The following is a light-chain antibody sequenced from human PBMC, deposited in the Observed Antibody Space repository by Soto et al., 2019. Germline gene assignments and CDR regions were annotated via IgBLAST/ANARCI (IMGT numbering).Light chain of an antibody. Sequence: DIQMTQSPSSLSASMGERVTITCRASQTIRTFLNWYRQKPGKAPQLLIYAASSLQSGVPSRFSGSKSDTDFTLTIRSLKAEELATYYCQPTYSTPWTVGQGNKGDIK. CDR2: AAS. V-gene: IGKV1-39*01. CDR3: QPTYSTPWT. CDR1: QTIRTF. J-gene: IGKJ1*01.